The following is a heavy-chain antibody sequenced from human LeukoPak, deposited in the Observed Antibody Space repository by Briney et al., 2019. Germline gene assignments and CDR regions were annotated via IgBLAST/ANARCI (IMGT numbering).Heavy chain of an antibody. D-gene: IGHD3-22*01. CDR2: ISAYNGNI. CDR1: GYTFSSYG. J-gene: IGHJ4*02. Sequence: ASVKVSCKASGYTFSSYGITWVRQAPGQGLEWMGWISAYNGNIDYAQKFQGRFTMTTDTSTSTAYMELRSLRSNDTAVYYCARTYYYDSSGYYYLDLDYWGQGTLVTVSS. V-gene: IGHV1-18*01. CDR3: ARTYYYDSSGYYYLDLDY.